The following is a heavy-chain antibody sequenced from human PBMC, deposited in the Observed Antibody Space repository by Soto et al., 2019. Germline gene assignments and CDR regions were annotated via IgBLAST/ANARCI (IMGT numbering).Heavy chain of an antibody. J-gene: IGHJ4*02. Sequence: SETLSLTCTVSGGSISSYYWSWIRQPPGKGLEWIGYIYYSGSTNYNPSLKSRVTISVDTSKNQFSLKLSSVTAADTAVYYCARGVRPYEYYFDYWGQGTLVTVSS. CDR3: ARGVRPYEYYFDY. CDR2: IYYSGST. V-gene: IGHV4-59*08. CDR1: GGSISSYY. D-gene: IGHD3-3*01.